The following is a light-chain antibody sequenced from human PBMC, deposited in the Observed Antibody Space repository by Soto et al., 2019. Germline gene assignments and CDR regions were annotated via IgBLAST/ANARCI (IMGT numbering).Light chain of an antibody. V-gene: IGLV3-25*03. Sequence: SYELTQPPSVSVSPGQTARITCSGDALPKQYAYWYQQKPGQAPVLGIYKDSERPSGIPERFSGSSSGTTVTLTISGVQAEGGADYYCQSADSSGTVVFGRGTPLHVL. J-gene: IGLJ2*01. CDR3: QSADSSGTVV. CDR2: KDS. CDR1: ALPKQY.